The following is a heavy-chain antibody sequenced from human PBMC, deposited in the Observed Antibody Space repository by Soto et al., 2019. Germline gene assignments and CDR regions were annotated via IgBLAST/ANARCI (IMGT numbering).Heavy chain of an antibody. V-gene: IGHV5-51*01. CDR3: ARHSTSAPKDY. CDR2: IYPGDSDT. Sequence: GESLKISCKGSGYSFTTYWIAWVRQMPGKGLEWVGIIYPGDSDTRYSPSFEGHVTISVDKSISTAFLQWNSLKASDNAIYYCARHSTSAPKDYWGQGTLVTVSA. CDR1: GYSFTTYW. D-gene: IGHD3-10*01. J-gene: IGHJ4*01.